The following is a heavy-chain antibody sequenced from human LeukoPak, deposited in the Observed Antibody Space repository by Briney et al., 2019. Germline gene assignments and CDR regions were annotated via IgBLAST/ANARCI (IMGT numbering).Heavy chain of an antibody. Sequence: ASVKVSCKASGYNFINYALHWVRLAPGQRLEWMGWINAASGDTEYSQNFQGRVTITRDTSASTAYMELSRLRSEDTAVYYCARPGFPHPVAVNPLDYWGQGTLVTV. J-gene: IGHJ4*02. D-gene: IGHD6-19*01. CDR3: ARPGFPHPVAVNPLDY. CDR1: GYNFINYA. V-gene: IGHV1-3*01. CDR2: INAASGDT.